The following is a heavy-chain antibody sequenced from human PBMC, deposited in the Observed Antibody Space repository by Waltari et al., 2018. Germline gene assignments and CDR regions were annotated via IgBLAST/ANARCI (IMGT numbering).Heavy chain of an antibody. J-gene: IGHJ4*02. V-gene: IGHV1-2*06. CDR2: INPNTGVT. Sequence: QVQLVQSGAEVKKPGASVKVSCKASGYTFTGYYRHWVRQAPGQGLEWMGRINPNTGVTTYTQKYLGRVTMTRDTSISTVYMELSSLRSDDTAIYYCAKEQGAGHWNFNYWGQGTLVTVSS. CDR1: GYTFTGYY. CDR3: AKEQGAGHWNFNY. D-gene: IGHD1-7*01.